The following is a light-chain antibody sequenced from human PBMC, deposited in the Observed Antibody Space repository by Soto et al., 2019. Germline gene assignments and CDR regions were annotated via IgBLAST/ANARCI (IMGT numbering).Light chain of an antibody. J-gene: IGLJ2*01. CDR2: DVT. V-gene: IGLV2-14*03. Sequence: QSVLTQPASVSGSPGRSVTISCTGTSSDVGDFNYVSWYQHLPRRAPKLIIYDVTNRPSGISYRFSASKSGRTASLTISGLQAEDEADYYCSSYSSSTTHVVFGGGTKLTVL. CDR1: SSDVGDFNY. CDR3: SSYSSSTTHVV.